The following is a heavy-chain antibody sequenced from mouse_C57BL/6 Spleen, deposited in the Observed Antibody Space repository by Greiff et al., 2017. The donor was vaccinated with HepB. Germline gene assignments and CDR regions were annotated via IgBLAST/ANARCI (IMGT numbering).Heavy chain of an antibody. V-gene: IGHV1-66*01. D-gene: IGHD2-14*01. CDR1: GYSFTSYY. CDR3: ARYRGYAMDY. J-gene: IGHJ4*01. CDR2: IYPGSGNT. Sequence: VQLQESGPELVKPGASVKISCKASGYSFTSYYIHWVKQRPGQGLEWIGWIYPGSGNTKYNEKFKGKATLTADTSSSTAYMQLSSLTSEDSAVYYCARYRGYAMDYWGQGTSVTVSS.